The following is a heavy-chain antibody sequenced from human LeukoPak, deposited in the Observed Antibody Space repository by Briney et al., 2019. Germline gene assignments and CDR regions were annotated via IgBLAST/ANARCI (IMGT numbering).Heavy chain of an antibody. J-gene: IGHJ4*02. CDR3: ARGLIAAAGHLHY. CDR1: GYTFTGYY. D-gene: IGHD6-13*01. V-gene: IGHV1-2*06. Sequence: GASVKVSCKASGYTFTGYYMHWVRQAPGQGLEWMGRINPNSGGTNYAQKFQGGGTMTRDTSLRTDYMQLSRLRSDDTAVYYCARGLIAAAGHLHYWGQGTLVTVSS. CDR2: INPNSGGT.